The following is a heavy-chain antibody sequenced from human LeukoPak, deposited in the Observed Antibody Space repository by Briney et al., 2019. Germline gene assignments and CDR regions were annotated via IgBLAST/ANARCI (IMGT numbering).Heavy chain of an antibody. CDR1: GGSISSSSYY. J-gene: IGHJ6*03. Sequence: SETLSLTCTVSGGSISSSSYYWGWIRQPPGKGLEWIGSIYYSGSTYYNPSLKSRVTISVDTSKNQFSLKLSSVTAADTAVYYCARRTRGLCSSTSCYANGYYYYYYMDVWGKGTTVTVSS. CDR3: ARRTRGLCSSTSCYANGYYYYYYMDV. D-gene: IGHD2-2*01. V-gene: IGHV4-39*07. CDR2: IYYSGST.